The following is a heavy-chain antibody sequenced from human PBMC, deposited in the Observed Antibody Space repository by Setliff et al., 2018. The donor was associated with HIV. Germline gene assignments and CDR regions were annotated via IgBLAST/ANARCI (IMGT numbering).Heavy chain of an antibody. V-gene: IGHV4-39*07. CDR1: GVSISSSFYY. CDR2: ISYTVTT. Sequence: KTSETLSLTCTVSGVSISSSFYYWGWIRQSPGKGLEWIGAISYTVTTYYNRSLKRRVTISADTSKNRFSLRLRSATAADTALYHCARASSFFDTTGYFYDPSFDSWGQGTLVTVSS. CDR3: ARASSFFDTTGYFYDPSFDS. D-gene: IGHD3-22*01. J-gene: IGHJ4*02.